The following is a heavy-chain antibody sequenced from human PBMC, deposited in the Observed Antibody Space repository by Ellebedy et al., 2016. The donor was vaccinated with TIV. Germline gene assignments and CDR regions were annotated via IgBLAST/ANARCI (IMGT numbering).Heavy chain of an antibody. CDR2: INTYNGNT. CDR1: GYTFTSYG. Sequence: AASVKVSCKASGYTFTSYGISWVRQAPGQGLEWMGWINTYNGNTNYAQKLQGRVTMTTDTSTSTAYMELRSLRSDDTAVYYCARSLGTTVTTNIWGQGTMVTVSS. J-gene: IGHJ3*02. V-gene: IGHV1-18*04. D-gene: IGHD4-17*01. CDR3: ARSLGTTVTTNI.